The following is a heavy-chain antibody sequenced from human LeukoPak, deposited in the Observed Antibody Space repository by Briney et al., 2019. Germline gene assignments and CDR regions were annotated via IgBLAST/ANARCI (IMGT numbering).Heavy chain of an antibody. CDR1: RLTFSNYW. V-gene: IGHV3-7*01. CDR3: SPEASYDVKS. CDR2: INQAGSEK. J-gene: IGHJ4*02. D-gene: IGHD3-16*01. Sequence: HGWSVTLSCAACRLTFSNYWMRWVRQAAGKEVAWVANINQAGSEKYYLASVKGRFTISSNNAQNPLYLQVNILKAQDQAGYYWSPEASYDVKSWGQGILVSVSS.